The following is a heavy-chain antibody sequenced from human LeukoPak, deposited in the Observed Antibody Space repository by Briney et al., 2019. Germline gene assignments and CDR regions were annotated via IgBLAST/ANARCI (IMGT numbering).Heavy chain of an antibody. V-gene: IGHV3-30*04. Sequence: PGGSLRLSCAASGFTFSSYAMHWVRQAPGKGLEWVAVISHDGRQKNYADSVQGRFTISRDNSKNTLNLQMNSLRDEDTAVYFCARGGSGTYYLIFYWGQGTQVTVSS. J-gene: IGHJ4*02. D-gene: IGHD1-26*01. CDR2: ISHDGRQK. CDR1: GFTFSSYA. CDR3: ARGGSGTYYLIFY.